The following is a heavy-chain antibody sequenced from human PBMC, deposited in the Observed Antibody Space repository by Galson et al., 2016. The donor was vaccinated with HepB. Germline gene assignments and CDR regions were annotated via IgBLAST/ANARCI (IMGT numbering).Heavy chain of an antibody. CDR2: ISSNGGSA. Sequence: SLRLSCAASGFIFSSYAMHWVCQAPGKGLEYVSAISSNGGSAYHADSVRGRFTISRDNSKSTLYLQMSSLRPEDTAVYYCVKDPSGTPYFDAFDMWGQGTMVTVSS. J-gene: IGHJ3*02. D-gene: IGHD1-1*01. CDR1: GFIFSSYA. CDR3: VKDPSGTPYFDAFDM. V-gene: IGHV3-64D*09.